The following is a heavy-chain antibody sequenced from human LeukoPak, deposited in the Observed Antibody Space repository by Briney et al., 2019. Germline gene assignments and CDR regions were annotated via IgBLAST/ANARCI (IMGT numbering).Heavy chain of an antibody. J-gene: IGHJ4*02. V-gene: IGHV3-48*02. CDR1: GFIFSSYS. Sequence: GGSLRLSCAASGFIFSSYSMNWVRQAPGKGLEWVSYISSDSATIYYADSVKGRFTISRDIAKKSLYLQMNSLRDEDTAVYYCAKDVGKWESLHFFDYWGQGTLVTVSS. CDR3: AKDVGKWESLHFFDY. D-gene: IGHD1-26*01. CDR2: ISSDSATI.